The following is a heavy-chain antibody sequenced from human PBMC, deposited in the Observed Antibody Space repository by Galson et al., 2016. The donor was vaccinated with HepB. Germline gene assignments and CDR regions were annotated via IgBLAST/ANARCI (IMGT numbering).Heavy chain of an antibody. D-gene: IGHD4/OR15-4a*01. Sequence: SVKVSCKVSGDRITNVDMFWVRQASGKGPEWMGGFDPENGEIIYAQQFQGRVTMTEDTSTDTAYMEMSSLSSEDTAVYYCATASNDANSGLHYYFHGMDVWGQGTTVTVSS. CDR3: ATASNDANSGLHYYFHGMDV. V-gene: IGHV1-24*01. CDR2: FDPENGEI. CDR1: GDRITNVD. J-gene: IGHJ6*02.